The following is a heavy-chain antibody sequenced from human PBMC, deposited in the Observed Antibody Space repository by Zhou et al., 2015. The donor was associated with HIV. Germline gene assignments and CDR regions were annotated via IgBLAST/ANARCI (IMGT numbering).Heavy chain of an antibody. D-gene: IGHD1-1*01. CDR2: IVVGSGNT. V-gene: IGHV1-58*01. CDR3: AAARAGTYAFDI. Sequence: QLVQSGSEVRKPGASVKVSCKASGFTFTSSAVQWVRQARGQRLEWIGWIVVGSGNTNYAQKFQERVTITRDMSTSTAYMELSSLRSEDTAVYYCAAARAGTYAFDIWGQGTMVTVSS. CDR1: GFTFTSSA. J-gene: IGHJ3*02.